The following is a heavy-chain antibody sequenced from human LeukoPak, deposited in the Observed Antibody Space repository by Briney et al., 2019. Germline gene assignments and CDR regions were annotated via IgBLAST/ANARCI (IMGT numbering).Heavy chain of an antibody. D-gene: IGHD3-10*01. CDR3: ARDCSPWFGESPGGMDV. V-gene: IGHV4-30-2*01. J-gene: IGHJ6*02. CDR1: GGSISSGGYS. CDR2: IYHSGST. Sequence: PSQTLSLTCAVSGGSISSGGYSWSWIRQPPGKGLEWIGYIYHSGSTYYNPSLKSRVTISVDRSKNQFSLKLSSVTAADTAVYYCARDCSPWFGESPGGMDVWGQGTTVTVSS.